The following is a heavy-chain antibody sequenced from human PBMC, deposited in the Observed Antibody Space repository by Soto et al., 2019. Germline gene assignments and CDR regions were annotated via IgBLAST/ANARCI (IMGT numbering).Heavy chain of an antibody. Sequence: SETLSLTCTFSGGSISSYYWSWIRQPPGKGLEWIGYIYYSGSTNYNPSLKRRVTISVDTSKNQFSLKLSSVTAADTAVYYCARTRRYSCATIYGYYYAMDFWGQGTTVTVSS. D-gene: IGHD5-18*01. J-gene: IGHJ6*02. CDR3: ARTRRYSCATIYGYYYAMDF. CDR2: IYYSGST. CDR1: GGSISSYY. V-gene: IGHV4-59*01.